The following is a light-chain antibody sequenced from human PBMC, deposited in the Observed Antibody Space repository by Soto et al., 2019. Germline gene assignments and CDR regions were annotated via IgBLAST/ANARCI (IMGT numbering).Light chain of an antibody. CDR2: DAA. J-gene: IGKJ1*01. CDR1: QSVSSY. CDR3: QLRSKWPPWT. V-gene: IGKV3-11*01. Sequence: EIVLTQSPATLSLSPGERATLSCRASQSVSSYLAWYQQKPGQAPRLLIYDAANRATGIPARFSGSGSGTDFPLTISSLEPEDFSVYYCQLRSKWPPWTFGQGTKVEIK.